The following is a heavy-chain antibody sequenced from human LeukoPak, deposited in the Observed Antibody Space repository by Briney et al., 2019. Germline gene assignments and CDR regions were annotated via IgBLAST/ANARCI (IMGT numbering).Heavy chain of an antibody. V-gene: IGHV3-7*04. J-gene: IGHJ4*02. CDR3: ARDRGWYHADY. Sequence: GGSLRLSCAASGFTFDDYAMHWVRQAPGKGLEWVANINEDGSENNYVGSVKGRFTISRDNAKNSLFLQMNSLRAEDTAVYYCARDRGWYHADYWGQGTLVTVSA. D-gene: IGHD6-19*01. CDR1: GFTFDDYA. CDR2: INEDGSEN.